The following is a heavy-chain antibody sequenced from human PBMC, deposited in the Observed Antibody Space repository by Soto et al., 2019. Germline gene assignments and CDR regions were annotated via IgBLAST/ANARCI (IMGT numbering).Heavy chain of an antibody. J-gene: IGHJ4*02. D-gene: IGHD6-25*01. V-gene: IGHV4-39*01. CDR1: GGSISSSSYY. Sequence: QLQLQESGPGLVKPSETLSLTCTVSGGSISSSSYYWGWIRQPPGKGLEWIGSIYYSGSTYYNPSLKSRVTISLKTSKNHSPLRLSSVTAADTAVYYFARLKHYRRLKSFDYWAREPWSPSPQ. CDR3: ARLKHYRRLKSFDY. CDR2: IYYSGST.